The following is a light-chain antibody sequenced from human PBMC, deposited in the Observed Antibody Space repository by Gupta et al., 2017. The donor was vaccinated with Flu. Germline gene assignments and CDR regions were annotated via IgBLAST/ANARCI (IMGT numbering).Light chain of an antibody. V-gene: IGLV2-14*04. CDR2: DVS. J-gene: IGLJ1*01. CDR3: SSYTSSSTRV. Sequence: SSDVGGYNYVSWYQQHPGKAPKLMIYDVSNRPSGVSNRFSGSKSGNTASLTISGLQAEDEADYYCSSYTSSSTRVFGTGTKVTVL. CDR1: SSDVGGYNY.